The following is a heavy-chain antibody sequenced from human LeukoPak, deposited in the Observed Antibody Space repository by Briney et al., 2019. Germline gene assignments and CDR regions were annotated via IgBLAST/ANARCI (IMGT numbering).Heavy chain of an antibody. CDR1: GYTFTSYD. V-gene: IGHV1-8*01. J-gene: IGHJ6*03. CDR2: MNPNSGNT. CDR3: ARGISGLWFGNYYYYYYMDV. D-gene: IGHD3-10*01. Sequence: ASVKVSCKASGYTFTSYDINWVRQATGQGLEWMGWMNPNSGNTGYVQKFQGRVTMTRNTSISTAYMELSSLRSEDTAVYYCARGISGLWFGNYYYYYYMDVWGKGTTVTVSS.